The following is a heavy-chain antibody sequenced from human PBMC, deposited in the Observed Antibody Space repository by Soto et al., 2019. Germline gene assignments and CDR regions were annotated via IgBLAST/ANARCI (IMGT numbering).Heavy chain of an antibody. CDR1: GGSISSYY. D-gene: IGHD6-6*01. CDR2: IYYSGST. CDR3: ARLVGGAIAARFLDY. J-gene: IGHJ4*02. V-gene: IGHV4-59*08. Sequence: SETLSLTCTVSGGSISSYYWSWIRQPPGKGLEWIGYIYYSGSTNYNPSLKSRVTISVDTSKNQFSLKLSSVTAADTAVYYCARLVGGAIAARFLDYWGQGTLVTVSS.